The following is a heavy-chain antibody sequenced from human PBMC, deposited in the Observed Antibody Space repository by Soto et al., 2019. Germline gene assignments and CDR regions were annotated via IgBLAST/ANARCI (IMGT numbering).Heavy chain of an antibody. V-gene: IGHV4-59*01. J-gene: IGHJ5*02. CDR3: ARGGIATQNWFGP. CDR2: IHYNGNT. CDR1: GDSISAYS. D-gene: IGHD6-13*01. Sequence: SETLSLTCTVSGDSISAYSWSWVRQPPGKGLEWIGNIHYNGNTKYNPSLNSRVTMSVDTSKNQFSLKLNSVTAADTAVYYCARGGIATQNWFGPWGHGTLVTVSS.